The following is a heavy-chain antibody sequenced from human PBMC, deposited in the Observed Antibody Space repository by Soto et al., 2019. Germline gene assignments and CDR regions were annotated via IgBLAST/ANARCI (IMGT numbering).Heavy chain of an antibody. D-gene: IGHD6-13*01. Sequence: QVQLVESGGVVVQPGRSLRLSCAASGFTFSSYGMHWVRQAPGKGLEWVAVIYYDGSNEYYADSVKGRFTISRDSSKNTLYLQMNSLRAEDTAVYYCAREYSSTSYGFDSWGQGTLVTVSS. CDR1: GFTFSSYG. J-gene: IGHJ4*02. V-gene: IGHV3-33*01. CDR2: IYYDGSNE. CDR3: AREYSSTSYGFDS.